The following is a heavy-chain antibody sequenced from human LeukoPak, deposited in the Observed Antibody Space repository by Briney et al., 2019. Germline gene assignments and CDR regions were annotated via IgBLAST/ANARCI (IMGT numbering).Heavy chain of an antibody. CDR3: VRAPDY. CDR2: IYYSGGT. CDR1: GGFLRRDNYY. Sequence: SETLSLTCPLAGGFLRRDNYYWGWIRQPPGNGLEWIGSIYYSGGTYSTPPLMTRFTISAHKSKSQLCLKLSSVTPADTAVYYCVRAPDYWGQGTLVTVSS. J-gene: IGHJ4*02. V-gene: IGHV4-39*01.